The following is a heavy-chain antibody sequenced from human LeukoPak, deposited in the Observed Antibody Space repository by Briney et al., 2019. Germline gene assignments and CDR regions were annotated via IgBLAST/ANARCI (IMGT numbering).Heavy chain of an antibody. CDR3: ATTYCGGDCYYSYFDY. J-gene: IGHJ4*02. CDR2: IDPSDSYT. Sequence: GESLKISCKGSGYSFTNYWISWVRQMPGKGLEWMGRIDPSDSYTNYSPSFQGQVTISADKSISTAYLQWSSLKASDTAMYYCATTYCGGDCYYSYFDYWGQGTLVTVSS. V-gene: IGHV5-10-1*04. CDR1: GYSFTNYW. D-gene: IGHD2-21*02.